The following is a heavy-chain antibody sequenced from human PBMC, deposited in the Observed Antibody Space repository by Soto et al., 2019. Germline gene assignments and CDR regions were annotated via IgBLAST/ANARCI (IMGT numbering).Heavy chain of an antibody. V-gene: IGHV3-11*01. Sequence: QVQLVESGGGLVKPGGSLRLSCAASGFTFSDYYMSWIRQAPGKGLEWVSYISSSGSTIYYADSVKGRFTISRDNAKNSLYLQMNSVRAEDTAVYYCATAARVTTRHYYYGMDVWGQGTTVTVSS. CDR3: ATAARVTTRHYYYGMDV. CDR1: GFTFSDYY. CDR2: ISSSGSTI. J-gene: IGHJ6*02. D-gene: IGHD4-17*01.